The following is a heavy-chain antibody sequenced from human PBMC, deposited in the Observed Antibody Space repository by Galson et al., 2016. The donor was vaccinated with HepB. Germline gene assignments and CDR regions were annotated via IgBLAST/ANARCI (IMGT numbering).Heavy chain of an antibody. V-gene: IGHV3-53*01. D-gene: IGHD5-24*01. CDR2: IYTGGST. Sequence: SLRLSCAASGFTVSSYYMSWVRQAPGKGLEWVSIIYTGGSTYYADSVKGRFTISRDNSKNTLYLQMNGLRAEDTAVYYCARGMGHWSFVYWGQGTLVTASS. J-gene: IGHJ4*02. CDR1: GFTVSSYY. CDR3: ARGMGHWSFVY.